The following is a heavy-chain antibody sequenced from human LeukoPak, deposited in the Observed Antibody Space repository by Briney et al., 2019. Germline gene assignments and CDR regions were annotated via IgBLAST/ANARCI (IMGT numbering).Heavy chain of an antibody. D-gene: IGHD1-26*01. J-gene: IGHJ4*02. CDR1: GYTFTGYY. CDR3: ARVGAEKVGSPLNY. Sequence: GASVKVSCKASGYTFTGYYMPWVRQAPGQGLEWMGWINPNSSGTNSAQKVHGRVTMTRDTAISTAYMELSRLRSDDTAVYYCARVGAEKVGSPLNYWGQGTLVTVSS. CDR2: INPNSSGT. V-gene: IGHV1-2*02.